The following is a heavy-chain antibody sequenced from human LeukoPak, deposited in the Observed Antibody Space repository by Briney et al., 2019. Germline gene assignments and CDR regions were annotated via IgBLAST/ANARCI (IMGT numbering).Heavy chain of an antibody. CDR3: ARAHNWNAHDY. CDR2: TYYRSKWYN. J-gene: IGHJ4*02. D-gene: IGHD1-1*01. CDR1: GDSVSTNSAA. V-gene: IGHV6-1*01. Sequence: SQTLSLTCAISGDSVSTNSAAWNWFRQSPSRGLEWLGKTYYRSKWYNDYAVSVKSRITINADTSKNQFSLQLNSVTPEDTAVYYCARAHNWNAHDYWGQGTLVTVSS.